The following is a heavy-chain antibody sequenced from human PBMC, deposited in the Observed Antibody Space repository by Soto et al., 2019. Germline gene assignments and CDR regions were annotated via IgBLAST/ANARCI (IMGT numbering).Heavy chain of an antibody. D-gene: IGHD3-9*01. CDR1: GGSFSGYY. CDR2: INDRGSI. J-gene: IGHJ2*01. Sequence: QVQLQQWGAGPLRPLETLSLTCGVSGGSFSGYYCAWIRQSPGKGLEWIGEINDRGSINYNPSLKSLVSISVDTSKNHYSLNLRTVNAADTAVYYCARESHDILTGPPWVWYFDLWGRGTLVTVSS. CDR3: ARESHDILTGPPWVWYFDL. V-gene: IGHV4-34*01.